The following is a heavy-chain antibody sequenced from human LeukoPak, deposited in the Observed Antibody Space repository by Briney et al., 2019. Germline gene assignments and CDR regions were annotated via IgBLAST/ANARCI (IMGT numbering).Heavy chain of an antibody. CDR3: ARGPFSGSAYHPNYFDY. J-gene: IGHJ4*02. V-gene: IGHV1-8*01. CDR1: GYTFTSYD. Sequence: ASVKVSCKASGYTFTSYDINWVRQATGQGLEWMGWMNPNSGNTGYAQKFQGRVTMTRNTSISIAYMELSSLRSEDTAVYYCARGPFSGSAYHPNYFDYWGQGTLVTVSS. CDR2: MNPNSGNT. D-gene: IGHD1-26*01.